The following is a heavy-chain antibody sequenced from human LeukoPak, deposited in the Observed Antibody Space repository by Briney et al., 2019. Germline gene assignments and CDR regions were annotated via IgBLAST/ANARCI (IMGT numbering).Heavy chain of an antibody. V-gene: IGHV3-53*01. D-gene: IGHD3-9*01. CDR2: IYSGGST. Sequence: GGSLRLSCAASGFTVSSNYMSWVRQAPGKGLEWVSVIYSGGSTYYADSVKGRFTISRDNSKNTLYLQMNSLRAEDTAVYYCARTGGILTGFPDYYFDYWGQGTLVTVSS. CDR3: ARTGGILTGFPDYYFDY. CDR1: GFTVSSNY. J-gene: IGHJ4*02.